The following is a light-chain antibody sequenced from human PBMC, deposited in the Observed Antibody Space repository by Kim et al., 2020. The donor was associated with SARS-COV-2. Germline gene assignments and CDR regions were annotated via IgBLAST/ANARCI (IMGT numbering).Light chain of an antibody. CDR2: RNN. CDR3: AAWDDSLSGWV. CDR1: SANIGSNY. J-gene: IGLJ3*02. Sequence: GERGTTAGSGSSANIGSNYLYWYQQLPGTAPKLLLYRNNQRPSGVPDRFSGSKAGTSASLAISGLRSEDEADYYCAAWDDSLSGWVFGGGTQLTVL. V-gene: IGLV1-47*01.